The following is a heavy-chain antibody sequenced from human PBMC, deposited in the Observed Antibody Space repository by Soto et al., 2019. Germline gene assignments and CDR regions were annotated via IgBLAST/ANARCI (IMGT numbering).Heavy chain of an antibody. V-gene: IGHV4-61*08. CDR2: IYYSGST. Sequence: QVQLQESGPGLVKPSETLSLTCSVSGCSVSSGGYYWSWIRQPPGKGLEWIGCIYYSGSTDYNPSLKSRVTMSLDKSKNQFSLKLNSVTAADTAVYFCARAGSYRYFDYWGQGTLVTVSS. D-gene: IGHD3-10*01. CDR3: ARAGSYRYFDY. CDR1: GCSVSSGGYY. J-gene: IGHJ4*02.